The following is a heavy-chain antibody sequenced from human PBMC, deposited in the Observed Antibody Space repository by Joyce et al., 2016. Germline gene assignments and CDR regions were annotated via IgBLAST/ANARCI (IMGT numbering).Heavy chain of an antibody. D-gene: IGHD1-1*01. Sequence: EVQLVESGGGLVQPGGSLRLSCAVSGVTFTNYWMKWVRQAPGKGLEWVASRKNDGREKYYVDSVKGRFTISRDNAKNSLYLQMNSLRAGDTALYYCVGGTGMDLWGQGTTVTVSS. CDR2: RKNDGREK. CDR3: VGGTGMDL. J-gene: IGHJ6*02. CDR1: GVTFTNYW. V-gene: IGHV3-7*03.